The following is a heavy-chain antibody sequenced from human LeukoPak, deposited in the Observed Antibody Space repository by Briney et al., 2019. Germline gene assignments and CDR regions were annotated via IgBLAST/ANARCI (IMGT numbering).Heavy chain of an antibody. D-gene: IGHD6-13*01. CDR3: ASPIAAAGTLFDY. Sequence: ASVTVSCKASAGTFSSNAISWVRQAPAQGLEWMGGSIPIFGTANYAQEFQGRVTITADKSTSTAYMEQSRVRSEDTAVYYCASPIAAAGTLFDYWGQGNLVTVSS. CDR1: AGTFSSNA. J-gene: IGHJ4*02. V-gene: IGHV1-69*06. CDR2: SIPIFGTA.